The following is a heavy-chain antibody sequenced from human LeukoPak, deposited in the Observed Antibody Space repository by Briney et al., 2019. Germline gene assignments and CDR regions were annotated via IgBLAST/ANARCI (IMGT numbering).Heavy chain of an antibody. V-gene: IGHV3-21*01. CDR2: ISSSSSYI. Sequence: GGSLRLSCAASGFTFSSYSMNWVRQAPGKGLEWVSSISSSSSYIYYADSVKGRFTISRDNAKNSLYLQMNSLRAEDTAVYYCASRQLGDHYYYYYGMDVWGQGTTATVSS. CDR1: GFTFSSYS. J-gene: IGHJ6*02. D-gene: IGHD6-6*01. CDR3: ASRQLGDHYYYYYGMDV.